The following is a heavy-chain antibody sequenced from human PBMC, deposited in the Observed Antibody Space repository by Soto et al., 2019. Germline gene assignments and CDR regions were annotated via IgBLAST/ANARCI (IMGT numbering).Heavy chain of an antibody. J-gene: IGHJ3*02. Sequence: QVQLVESGEGVVQPGRSLRLSCAASGFTFSSYGMHWVRQAPGKGLEWVAVISYDGSNKYYADSVKGRFTISRDNSKNTLYLQMNSLRAEDTAVYYCAKDLGHGGRGAFDIWGQGTMVTVSS. CDR3: AKDLGHGGRGAFDI. V-gene: IGHV3-30*18. CDR1: GFTFSSYG. CDR2: ISYDGSNK. D-gene: IGHD7-27*01.